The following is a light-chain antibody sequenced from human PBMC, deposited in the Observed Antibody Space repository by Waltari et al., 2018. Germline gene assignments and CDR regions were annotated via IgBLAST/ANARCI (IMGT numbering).Light chain of an antibody. V-gene: IGKV1-5*03. CDR3: QQYNSYSWT. CDR2: MAS. J-gene: IGKJ1*01. CDR1: QSINSW. Sequence: DIQMTQSPSALSASVGDRVPITCRASQSINSWLAWYQQKPGKAPKLLIYMASNLKTGVPSRFSGSGSGTEFTLTISTLQPDDFATYYCQQYNSYSWTFGQGTKVEIK.